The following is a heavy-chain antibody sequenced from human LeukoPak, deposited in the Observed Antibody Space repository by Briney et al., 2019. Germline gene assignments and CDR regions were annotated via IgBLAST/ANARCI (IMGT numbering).Heavy chain of an antibody. CDR2: ISYDGRNK. D-gene: IGHD2-2*01. J-gene: IGHJ4*02. Sequence: HPGKSLRLSCAAFGFTFNNYGMHWVRQAPGKGLEWVAVISYDGRNKHYPDSVKGRFTISRDISTDTLWLQMDSLRTEDTAVYYCAKGPLRGTAAAIDYWGQGTLVTVSS. CDR3: AKGPLRGTAAAIDY. V-gene: IGHV3-30*18. CDR1: GFTFNNYG.